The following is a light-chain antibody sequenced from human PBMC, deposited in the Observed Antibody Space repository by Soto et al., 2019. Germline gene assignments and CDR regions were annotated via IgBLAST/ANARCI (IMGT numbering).Light chain of an antibody. J-gene: IGKJ1*01. CDR2: EAS. Sequence: DIQMTQSPSSLSASVGDRVTITCRASEDISNYLAWYQQKPGKVPKLLIYEASTLQSGVPSRFSGSGSGTDFTLTISSLQPEDVATYYCQQYNSVPWTFGQGTKVEIK. V-gene: IGKV1-27*01. CDR1: EDISNY. CDR3: QQYNSVPWT.